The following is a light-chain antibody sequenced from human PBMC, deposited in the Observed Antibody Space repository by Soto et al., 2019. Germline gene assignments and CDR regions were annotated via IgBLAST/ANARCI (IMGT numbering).Light chain of an antibody. Sequence: DIPMTQSPSTLSSSVGDNFTITCRASQSISDSLAWYQQKPGKAPDLLISDVSKLERGVASRFSGSGSGTEFTLTISSMQPDDLATYYCQQYHGFSRTFGQGTKVDIK. V-gene: IGKV1-5*01. CDR3: QQYHGFSRT. CDR1: QSISDS. CDR2: DVS. J-gene: IGKJ1*01.